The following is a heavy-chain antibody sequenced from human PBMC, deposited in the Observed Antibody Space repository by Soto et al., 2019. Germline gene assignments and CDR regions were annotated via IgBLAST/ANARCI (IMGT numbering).Heavy chain of an antibody. J-gene: IGHJ4*02. CDR1: GYTFTSYY. CDR2: INPSGGST. D-gene: IGHD3-3*01. V-gene: IGHV1-46*01. Sequence: ASVKVSCKASGYTFTSYYMHWVRQAPGQGLEWMGIINPSGGSTSYAQKFQGRVTMTRDTSTSTVYMELSSQRSEDTAVYYCARDLGDYDFWSGYYSFDYWGQGTLVTVSS. CDR3: ARDLGDYDFWSGYYSFDY.